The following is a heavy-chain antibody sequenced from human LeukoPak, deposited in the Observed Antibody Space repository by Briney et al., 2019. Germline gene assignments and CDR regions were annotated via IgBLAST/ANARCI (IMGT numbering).Heavy chain of an antibody. D-gene: IGHD1-26*01. V-gene: IGHV3-48*01. CDR2: ISSSSSTI. CDR1: GFTFSSYG. CDR3: ARDSSGVDHDFDY. Sequence: GGSLRLSCAASGFTFSSYGMTWVRQAPGKGLEWVSYISSSSSTIYYADSVKGRFTISRDNAKNSLYLQLNSLRAEDTAVYYCARDSSGVDHDFDYWGQGTLVTVSS. J-gene: IGHJ4*02.